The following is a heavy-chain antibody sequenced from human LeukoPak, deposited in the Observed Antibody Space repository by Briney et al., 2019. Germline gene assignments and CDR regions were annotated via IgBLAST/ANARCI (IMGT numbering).Heavy chain of an antibody. V-gene: IGHV1-18*01. CDR3: ARDAPSGRIPGY. D-gene: IGHD1-26*01. CDR1: GCTFSSFG. CDR2: ISGYNGNA. J-gene: IGHJ4*02. Sequence: ASVKVSCKASGCTFSSFGITWVRQAPGQGLEWMGWISGYNGNANYAQKLQGRVTMTTDTSTSTAYLDLRSLRSDDTAVYYCARDAPSGRIPGYWGQGTLVTVSS.